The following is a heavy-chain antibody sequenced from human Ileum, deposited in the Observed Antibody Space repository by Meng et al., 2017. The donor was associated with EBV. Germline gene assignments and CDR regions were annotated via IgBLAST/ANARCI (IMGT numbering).Heavy chain of an antibody. Sequence: QVQLPGSGPGLGKPSGTLSLTCAVSGGSISSSNWWSWVRQPPGKGLEWIGEIYHSGSTNYNPSLKSRVTMSVDKSKNQFSLNLSSVTAADTAMYYCARVGQWLPIDYWGQGTLVTVSS. CDR1: GGSISSSNW. J-gene: IGHJ4*02. V-gene: IGHV4-4*02. D-gene: IGHD6-19*01. CDR2: IYHSGST. CDR3: ARVGQWLPIDY.